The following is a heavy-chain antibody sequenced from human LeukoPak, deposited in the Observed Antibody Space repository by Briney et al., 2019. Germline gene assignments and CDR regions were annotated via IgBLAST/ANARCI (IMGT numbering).Heavy chain of an antibody. CDR3: ARGISGYYYDVYYFDY. V-gene: IGHV4-59*01. CDR1: GGSISSYY. D-gene: IGHD3-22*01. J-gene: IGHJ4*02. Sequence: PSETLSLTCTVSGGSISSYYWSWIRQPPGKGLEWIGYIYYSGSTNYNPSLKSRVTISVDTSKNQFSLKLSSVTAADTAVYYCARGISGYYYDVYYFDYWGQGTLVTVSS. CDR2: IYYSGST.